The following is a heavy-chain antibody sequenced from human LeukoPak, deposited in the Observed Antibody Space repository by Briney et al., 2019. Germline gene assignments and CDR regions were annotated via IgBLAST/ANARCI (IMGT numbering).Heavy chain of an antibody. Sequence: GGSLRLSCAASGFTFSSYGMHWVRQAPGKGLEWVAFIRFDGSNKYYADSVKGRFTISRDNSKNTLYLHMNSLRAEDTAVYYCAKAATGHNRWVIAVAGTSQGDFDYWGQGTLVTVSS. CDR3: AKAATGHNRWVIAVAGTSQGDFDY. V-gene: IGHV3-30*02. CDR1: GFTFSSYG. D-gene: IGHD6-19*01. CDR2: IRFDGSNK. J-gene: IGHJ4*02.